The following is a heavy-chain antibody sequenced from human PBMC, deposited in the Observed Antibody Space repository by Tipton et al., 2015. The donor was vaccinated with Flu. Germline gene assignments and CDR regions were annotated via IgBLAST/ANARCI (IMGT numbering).Heavy chain of an antibody. CDR3: AAGSSWYTENHYHYYGMDV. J-gene: IGHJ6*02. V-gene: IGHV4-34*01. Sequence: TLSLTCDVYGGSFSTHYWGWIRQAPGKGLEWIGEITHVGNTNYNPSLKSRVTILIDASKNQFSLKVTSVTAADTAVYYCAAGSSWYTENHYHYYGMDVWDQGTTVIVS. D-gene: IGHD6-13*01. CDR2: ITHVGNT. CDR1: GGSFSTHY.